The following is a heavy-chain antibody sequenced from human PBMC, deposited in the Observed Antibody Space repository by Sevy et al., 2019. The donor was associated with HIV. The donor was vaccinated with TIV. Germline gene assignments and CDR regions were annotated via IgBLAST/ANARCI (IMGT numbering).Heavy chain of an antibody. CDR3: AKEDIVVVVAAKKGWFDP. Sequence: GGSLRLSCAASGFTFSSYAMSWVRQAPGKGLEWVSAISGSGGSTYYADSVKGRFTISRDNSKNTLYLQMNSLRAEDTAVYYCAKEDIVVVVAAKKGWFDPWGQGTLVTVSS. J-gene: IGHJ5*02. V-gene: IGHV3-23*01. D-gene: IGHD2-15*01. CDR2: ISGSGGST. CDR1: GFTFSSYA.